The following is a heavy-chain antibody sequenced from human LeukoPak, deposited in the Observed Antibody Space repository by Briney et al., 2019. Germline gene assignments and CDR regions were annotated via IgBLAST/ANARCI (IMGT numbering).Heavy chain of an antibody. CDR1: GGSISSYY. V-gene: IGHV4-59*01. D-gene: IGHD3-10*01. CDR2: IYYSGGT. J-gene: IGHJ6*02. CDR3: ARIMVRGVNYYGMDV. Sequence: SETLSLTCTVSGGSISSYYWSWIRQPPGKGLEWIGYIYYSGGTNYNPSLKSRVTISVDTSKNQFSLKLSSVTAADTAVYYCARIMVRGVNYYGMDVWGQGTTVTVSS.